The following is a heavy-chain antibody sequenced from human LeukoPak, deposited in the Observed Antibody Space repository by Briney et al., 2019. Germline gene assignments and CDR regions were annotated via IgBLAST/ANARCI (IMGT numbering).Heavy chain of an antibody. J-gene: IGHJ4*02. CDR1: NGSISTYY. CDR3: ARGKWYGDY. D-gene: IGHD2-15*01. V-gene: IGHV4-59*01. CDR2: IYYSGGT. Sequence: PSETLSLTCTVSNGSISTYYWTWIRQSPGKGLEWIGYIYYSGGTNYNPSLKSRVTISVDTSKNQFSLKLNSVTAADTAVYYCARGKWYGDYWGQGTLVTVSS.